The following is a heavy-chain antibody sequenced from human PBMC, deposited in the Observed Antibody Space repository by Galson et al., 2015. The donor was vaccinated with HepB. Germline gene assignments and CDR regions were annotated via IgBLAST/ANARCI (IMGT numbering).Heavy chain of an antibody. Sequence: SVKVSCKVSGGTFTNYGFSWVRMAPGQGLEWVGYINPRTGGTKYAQTFQGRVTMTRDTSITTVYMDLTRLKSDDTAVYYCAREGRGMDVWGQGTTVTVSS. J-gene: IGHJ6*02. CDR2: INPRTGGT. CDR1: GGTFTNYG. CDR3: AREGRGMDV. V-gene: IGHV1-2*02.